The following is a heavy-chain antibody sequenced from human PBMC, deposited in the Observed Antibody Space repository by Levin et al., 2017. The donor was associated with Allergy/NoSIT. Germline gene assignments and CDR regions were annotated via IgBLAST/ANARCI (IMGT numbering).Heavy chain of an antibody. J-gene: IGHJ4*02. CDR2: INHLGST. CDR1: GGPFNGYY. D-gene: IGHD3-16*01. CDR3: GRYEGLE. V-gene: IGHV4-34*01. Sequence: SETLSLTCAVYGGPFNGYYWSWIRQSPGKGLEWIGEINHLGSTNYNSSLRSRVTISVDTPKKQFSLTLTSVTAADTAVYYCGRYEGLEWGQGTLVTVSA.